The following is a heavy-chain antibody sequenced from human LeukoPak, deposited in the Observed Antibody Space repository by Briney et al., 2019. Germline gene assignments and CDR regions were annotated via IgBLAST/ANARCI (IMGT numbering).Heavy chain of an antibody. CDR3: ARGPIQLWIHNAMDV. D-gene: IGHD5-18*01. CDR2: IRSKAYRGTT. V-gene: IGHV3-49*04. J-gene: IGHJ6*02. CDR1: GFTFGDHA. Sequence: GGSLRLSCTGSGFTFGDHAMSWVRQAPGKGLEWVGLIRSKAYRGTTEYAASVKGGFTISRDDSASIAYLQMNSLRTEDTAVYYCARGPIQLWIHNAMDVWGQGTTVTVSS.